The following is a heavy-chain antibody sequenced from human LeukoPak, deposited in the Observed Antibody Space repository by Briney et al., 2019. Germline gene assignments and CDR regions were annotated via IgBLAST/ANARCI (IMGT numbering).Heavy chain of an antibody. CDR1: GYNLTELS. CDR2: FDPEDGET. V-gene: IGHV1-24*01. Sequence: ASVKVSCKVSGYNLTELSMHWVRQAPGKGLEWMGGFDPEDGETIYAQKFQGRVTMTEDTSTDTAYMELSSLRSEDTAVYYCATVRGSGSYNWFDPWGQGTLVTVSS. CDR3: ATVRGSGSYNWFDP. J-gene: IGHJ5*02. D-gene: IGHD3-10*01.